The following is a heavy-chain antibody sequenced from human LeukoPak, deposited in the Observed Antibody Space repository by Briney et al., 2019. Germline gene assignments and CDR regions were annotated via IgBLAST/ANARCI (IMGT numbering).Heavy chain of an antibody. J-gene: IGHJ5*02. D-gene: IGHD1-1*01. CDR3: ARGQGSTGTGWFDP. V-gene: IGHV4-59*01. CDR2: FYFIAHT. CDR1: GGSFSSYY. Sequence: PSETLSLTCTVSGGSFSSYYWAWFRKPPGKGLGWIGYFYFIAHTNYSPSLKRRITISVDTSRSQFSLKWSSVTASDTAVYYCARGQGSTGTGWFDPWGQGTLVTVSS.